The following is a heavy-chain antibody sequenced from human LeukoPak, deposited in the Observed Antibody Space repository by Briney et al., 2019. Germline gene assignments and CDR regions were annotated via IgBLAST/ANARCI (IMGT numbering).Heavy chain of an antibody. Sequence: PGGSLRLSCAASGFTFSSYSMNWVRQAPGKGLEWVPSISSSSSYIYYADSVKGRFTISRDNAKNSLYLQMNSLRVEDTAVYFCAREENYYFDYWGQGTLVTVSS. J-gene: IGHJ4*02. V-gene: IGHV3-21*01. CDR1: GFTFSSYS. CDR3: AREENYYFDY. CDR2: ISSSSSYI.